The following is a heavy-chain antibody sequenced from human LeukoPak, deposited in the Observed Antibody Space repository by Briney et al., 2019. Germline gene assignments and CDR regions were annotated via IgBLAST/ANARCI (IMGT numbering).Heavy chain of an antibody. CDR2: FDPEDGET. J-gene: IGHJ4*02. CDR3: ATELERQYFDY. V-gene: IGHV1-24*01. D-gene: IGHD1-1*01. Sequence: ASVKVSCKVSGYTLTELSMHWVRQAPGKGLEWMGGFDPEDGETIYAQKFQGRVTMTEGTSTDTAYMELSSLRSEDTAVYYCATELERQYFDYWGQGTLVTVSS. CDR1: GYTLTELS.